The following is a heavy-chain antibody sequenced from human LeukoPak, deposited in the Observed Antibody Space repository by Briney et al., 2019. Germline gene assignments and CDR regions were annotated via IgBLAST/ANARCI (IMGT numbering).Heavy chain of an antibody. CDR1: GYTFTSYD. CDR2: MNPNSGNT. Sequence: ASVKVSCKASGYTFTSYDINWVRQATGQGLEWMGWMNPNSGNTGYAQKFQGRVTMTRNTSISTAYMELSSLRSEDTAVYCCARERSYPTDYYYYGMDVWGQGTTVTVSS. CDR3: ARERSYPTDYYYYGMDV. D-gene: IGHD3-16*02. V-gene: IGHV1-8*01. J-gene: IGHJ6*02.